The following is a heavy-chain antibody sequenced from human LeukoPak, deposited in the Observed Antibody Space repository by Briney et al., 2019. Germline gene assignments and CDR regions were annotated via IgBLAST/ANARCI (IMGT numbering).Heavy chain of an antibody. D-gene: IGHD6-19*01. CDR3: AKKSSGWYDNEIDY. CDR1: GFTFSSYA. Sequence: PGGSLRLSCAASGFTFSSYAMSWVRQAPGKGLEWVSGVSGSGGSTYYADSVKGRFTISRDNSKNTLYLQMKNLRADDTAVYYCAKKSSGWYDNEIDYWGQGTLVTVSS. CDR2: VSGSGGST. J-gene: IGHJ4*02. V-gene: IGHV3-23*01.